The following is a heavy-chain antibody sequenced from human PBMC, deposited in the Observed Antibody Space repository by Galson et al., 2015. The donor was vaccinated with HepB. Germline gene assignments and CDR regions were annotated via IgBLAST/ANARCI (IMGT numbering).Heavy chain of an antibody. J-gene: IGHJ4*02. CDR1: GFTFSSYS. D-gene: IGHD3-3*01. CDR3: ARGRYLWKENYDFWSGYLFDY. CDR2: ISSSSSYI. V-gene: IGHV3-21*01. Sequence: SLRLSCAASGFTFSSYSMNWVRQAPGKGLGWVSSISSSSSYIYYADSVKGRFTISRDNAKNSLYLQMNSLRAEDTAVYYCARGRYLWKENYDFWSGYLFDYWGQGTLVTVSS.